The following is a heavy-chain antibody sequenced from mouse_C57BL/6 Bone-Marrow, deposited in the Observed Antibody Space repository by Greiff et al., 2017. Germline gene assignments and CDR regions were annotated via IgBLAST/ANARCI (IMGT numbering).Heavy chain of an antibody. V-gene: IGHV5-4*01. CDR2: ISDGGSYT. CDR1: GFTFSSYA. Sequence: EVKVEESGGGLVKPGGSLKLSCAASGFTFSSYAMSWVRQTPEKRLEWVATISDGGSYTYYPDNVKGRFTISRDNAKNNLYLQMSHLKSEDTAMYYCAREDYGSPWYFDVWGTGTTVTVSS. J-gene: IGHJ1*03. CDR3: AREDYGSPWYFDV. D-gene: IGHD1-1*01.